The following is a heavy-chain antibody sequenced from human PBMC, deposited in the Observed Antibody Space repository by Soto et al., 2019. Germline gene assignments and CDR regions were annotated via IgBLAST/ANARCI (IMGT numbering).Heavy chain of an antibody. CDR3: ARVVEYYYGSGSYYNPYYGMDV. CDR2: ISAYNGNT. V-gene: IGHV1-18*01. J-gene: IGHJ6*02. CDR1: GYTFTSYA. D-gene: IGHD3-10*01. Sequence: ASVKVSCKASGYTFTSYAIHWVRQAPGQRLEWMGWISAYNGNTNYAQKLQGRVTMTTDTSTSTAYMELRSLRSDDTAVYYCARVVEYYYGSGSYYNPYYGMDVWGQGTTVTV.